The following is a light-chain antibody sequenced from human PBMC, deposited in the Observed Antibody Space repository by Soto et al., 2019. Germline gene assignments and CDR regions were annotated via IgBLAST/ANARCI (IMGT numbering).Light chain of an antibody. Sequence: ETVMTQSPATLSVSPGERVTLSCRASQSISSNLAWYQQKPGQAPRLLIHGASTRATGIPDRFSGSGSGTELTLTISSLQSEDFAIYYCQQYHDWPLTFGGGTKVDIK. CDR3: QQYHDWPLT. J-gene: IGKJ4*01. CDR2: GAS. CDR1: QSISSN. V-gene: IGKV3-15*01.